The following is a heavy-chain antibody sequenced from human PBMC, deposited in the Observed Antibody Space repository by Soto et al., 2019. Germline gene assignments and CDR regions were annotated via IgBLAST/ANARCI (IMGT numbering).Heavy chain of an antibody. D-gene: IGHD5-12*01. CDR3: ARLGLEMATILLTHNYYDGMYV. CDR1: GYTFTSYG. V-gene: IGHV1-18*01. Sequence: QVQLVQSGAEVKKPGASVKVSCKASGYTFTSYGISWVRQAPGQGLEWMGWISAYNGNTNYAQKLQGSVTKNTDTSKSTAHIELRSLRSDDTAVYYCARLGLEMATILLTHNYYDGMYVWGQGTTVTVSS. J-gene: IGHJ6*02. CDR2: ISAYNGNT.